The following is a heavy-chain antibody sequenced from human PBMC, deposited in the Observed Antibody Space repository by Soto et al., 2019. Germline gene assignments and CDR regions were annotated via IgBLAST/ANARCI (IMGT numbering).Heavy chain of an antibody. D-gene: IGHD3-3*01. CDR3: AKSYDFWSGYFDY. J-gene: IGHJ4*02. CDR2: ISYHGSNK. V-gene: IGHV3-30*18. Sequence: VGSLRLSCAASGFTFSSYGMHWVRQAPGKGLEWVAVISYHGSNKYYADSVKGRFTISRDNSKNTLYLQMNSLRAEDTAVYYCAKSYDFWSGYFDYWGQGTLVTVSS. CDR1: GFTFSSYG.